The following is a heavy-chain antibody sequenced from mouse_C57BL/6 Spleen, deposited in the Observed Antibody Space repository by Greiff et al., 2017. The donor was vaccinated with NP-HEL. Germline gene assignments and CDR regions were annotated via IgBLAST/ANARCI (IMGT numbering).Heavy chain of an antibody. CDR2: IWGGGST. V-gene: IGHV2-9*01. D-gene: IGHD2-1*01. CDR3: AKHNYGNYGGGYYAMDY. Sequence: VQLQESGPGLVAPSQSLSIPCTVSGFSLTSYGVDWVRQPPGKGLEWLGVIWGGGSTNYNSALMSRLSISKDNSKSQVFLKMNSLQTDDTAMYYCAKHNYGNYGGGYYAMDYWGQGTSVTVSS. CDR1: GFSLTSYG. J-gene: IGHJ4*01.